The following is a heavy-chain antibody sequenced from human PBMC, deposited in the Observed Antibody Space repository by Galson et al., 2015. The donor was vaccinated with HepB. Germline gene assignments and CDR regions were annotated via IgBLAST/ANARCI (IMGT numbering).Heavy chain of an antibody. CDR2: INAGNGNT. Sequence: SVKVSCKASGYTFTSYAMHWVRQAPGQRLEWMGWINAGNGNTKYSQKFQGRVTITRDTSASTAYMELSSLRSEDTAVYYCARPGYSSGWYCAYWGQGTLVTVSS. CDR1: GYTFTSYA. CDR3: ARPGYSSGWYCAY. J-gene: IGHJ4*02. V-gene: IGHV1-3*01. D-gene: IGHD6-19*01.